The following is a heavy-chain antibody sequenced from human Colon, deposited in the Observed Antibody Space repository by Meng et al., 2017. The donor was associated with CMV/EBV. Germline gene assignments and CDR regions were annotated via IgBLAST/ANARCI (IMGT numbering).Heavy chain of an antibody. V-gene: IGHV5-51*01. CDR1: GYSFSKYW. CDR2: IYPGDSDT. J-gene: IGHJ5*02. D-gene: IGHD1-26*01. CDR3: ARQNTGNYDH. Sequence: CKTSGYSFSKYWVAWVRQVPGNGLKWIGIIYPGDSDTTYSPSFDGQVSISADKSISTAYLQWSSLKASDTALYYCARQNTGNYDHWGQGTLVTVSS.